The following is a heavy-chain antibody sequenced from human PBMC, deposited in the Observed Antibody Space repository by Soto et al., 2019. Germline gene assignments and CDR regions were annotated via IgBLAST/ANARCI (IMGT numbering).Heavy chain of an antibody. CDR1: TPTFSTYS. J-gene: IGHJ4*02. V-gene: IGHV3-21*01. CDR3: VRHWQATRELDY. Sequence: SRTLAWPLATPTFSTYSMNCVRPAPGKGQEWVSSISSTSGHIYYADSVRGRFTISRDNAKNSLYLQMNSLRAEDTAVYYRVRHWQATRELDYSAQGPLVT. D-gene: IGHD1-26*01. CDR2: ISSTSGHI.